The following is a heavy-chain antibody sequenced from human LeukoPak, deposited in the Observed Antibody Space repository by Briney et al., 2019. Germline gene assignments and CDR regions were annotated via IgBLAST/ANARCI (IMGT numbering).Heavy chain of an antibody. CDR1: GGSISSGGYY. CDR3: ARVKVATSPYMTTVSLPFDY. D-gene: IGHD4-11*01. CDR2: IYYSGST. J-gene: IGHJ4*02. Sequence: PSQTLSLTCTVSGGSISSGGYYWSWIRQPPGKGLEWIGSIYYSGSTYYNPSLKSRVTISVDTSKNQFSLKLSSVTAADTAVYYCARVKVATSPYMTTVSLPFDYWGQGTLVTVSS. V-gene: IGHV4-39*07.